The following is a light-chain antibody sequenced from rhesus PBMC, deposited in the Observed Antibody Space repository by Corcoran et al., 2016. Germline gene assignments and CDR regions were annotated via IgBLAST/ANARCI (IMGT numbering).Light chain of an antibody. Sequence: EIVMTQSPATLALSPGERATLSCRASQSVSSYLAWYQQKPGQAPRRLIYGASSRATGIPDRFSGSGSGTEFTLTISSLEPEDVGVYFCLQSSNWPWTFGQGTKVEIK. CDR2: GAS. J-gene: IGKJ1*01. CDR1: QSVSSY. CDR3: LQSSNWPWT. V-gene: IGKV3-24*04.